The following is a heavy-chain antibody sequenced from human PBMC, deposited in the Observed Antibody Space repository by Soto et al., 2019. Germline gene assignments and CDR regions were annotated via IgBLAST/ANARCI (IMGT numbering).Heavy chain of an antibody. Sequence: EVQLVESGGGLVQPGGSLRLSCAASGFTLSSYDIHWVRQATGEGLAWVTGIGSGGDTHYAESVTGRFIIFREDGKNSLYLQKNKLRVGDKAVYYCTRKTPQTGMEDWGQGATVTVAS. CDR2: IGSGGDT. CDR3: TRKTPQTGMED. CDR1: GFTLSSYD. V-gene: IGHV3-13*01. D-gene: IGHD3-9*01. J-gene: IGHJ6*02.